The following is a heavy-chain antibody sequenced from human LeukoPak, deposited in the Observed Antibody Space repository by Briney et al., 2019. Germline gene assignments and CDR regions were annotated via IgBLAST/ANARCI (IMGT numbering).Heavy chain of an antibody. J-gene: IGHJ4*02. CDR2: INTDESHI. CDR1: GFTFSNYW. V-gene: IGHV3-74*01. D-gene: IGHD4-23*01. CDR3: VRGKLVNAVGHFDN. Sequence: GGSLRLSCAASGFTFSNYWMHWVRQAPGKGLVWVSRINTDESHINYADSVKGRFTISRDNAKNTLYLQMNSLRVEDTGVYYCVRGKLVNAVGHFDNWGQGTLVTVSS.